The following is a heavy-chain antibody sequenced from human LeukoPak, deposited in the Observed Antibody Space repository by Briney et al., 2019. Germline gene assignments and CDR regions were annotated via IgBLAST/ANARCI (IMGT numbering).Heavy chain of an antibody. CDR3: ASPSSSSFPGMDV. J-gene: IGHJ6*02. Sequence: GESLKISCKGSGYSFTSYWIGWVRQMPGKGLEWMGIIYPGDSDTRYSPSFQGQVTISADKSISTAYLQWSSLKASDTAMYYCASPSSSSFPGMDVWGQGTTVTVSS. V-gene: IGHV5-51*01. CDR2: IYPGDSDT. D-gene: IGHD6-6*01. CDR1: GYSFTSYW.